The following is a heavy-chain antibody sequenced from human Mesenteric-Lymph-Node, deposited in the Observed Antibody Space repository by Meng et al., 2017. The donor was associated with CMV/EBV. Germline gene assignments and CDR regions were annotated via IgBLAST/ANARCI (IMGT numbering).Heavy chain of an antibody. J-gene: IGHJ4*02. CDR3: ARDSGLRHFDY. Sequence: SCKAFGYTFTSYAMHWVRQAPGQRLEWMGWLNAGNGNTKYSQKFQGRVTITRDTSASTAYMELSSLRSEDTAVYYCARDSGLRHFDYWGQGTLVTVSS. CDR1: GYTFTSYA. V-gene: IGHV1-3*01. CDR2: LNAGNGNT. D-gene: IGHD2-21*01.